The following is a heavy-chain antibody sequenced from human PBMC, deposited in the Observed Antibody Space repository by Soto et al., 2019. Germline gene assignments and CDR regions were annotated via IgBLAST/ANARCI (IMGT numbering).Heavy chain of an antibody. CDR3: TAWVIAAAGTEWW. V-gene: IGHV3-15*07. CDR1: GFTFSNAW. Sequence: GGSLRLSCAASGFTFSNAWMNWVRQAPGKGLEWVGRIKSKTDGGTTDYAAPVKGRFTISRDDSKNTLYLQMNSLKTEDTAVYYCTAWVIAAAGTEWWWGQGTLVTVSS. D-gene: IGHD6-13*01. J-gene: IGHJ4*02. CDR2: IKSKTDGGTT.